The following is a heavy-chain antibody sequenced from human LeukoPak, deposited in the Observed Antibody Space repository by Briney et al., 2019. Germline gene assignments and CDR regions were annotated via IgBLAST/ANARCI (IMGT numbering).Heavy chain of an antibody. D-gene: IGHD3-10*01. V-gene: IGHV3-20*04. CDR1: GFTFSSYS. CDR3: ARVSFRAPAYYYYYYMDV. CDR2: INWNGGST. J-gene: IGHJ6*03. Sequence: PGGSLRLSCAASGFTFSSYSMNWVRQAPGKGLEWVSGINWNGGSTGYADSVKGRFTISRDNAKNSLYLQMNSLRAEDTALYYCARVSFRAPAYYYYYYMDVWGKGTTVTVSS.